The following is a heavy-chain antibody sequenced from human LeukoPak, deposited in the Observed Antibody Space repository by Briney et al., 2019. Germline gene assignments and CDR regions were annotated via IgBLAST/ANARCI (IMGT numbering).Heavy chain of an antibody. Sequence: SVKVSCKASGGTFISYAISWVRQAPGQGLEWMGGIIPIFGTANYAQKFQGRVTITADESTSTAYMELSSLRSEDTAVYYCAREYYDILTGYYRYIGMFDYWGQGTLVTVSS. J-gene: IGHJ4*02. CDR1: GGTFISYA. CDR3: AREYYDILTGYYRYIGMFDY. D-gene: IGHD3-9*01. V-gene: IGHV1-69*13. CDR2: IIPIFGTA.